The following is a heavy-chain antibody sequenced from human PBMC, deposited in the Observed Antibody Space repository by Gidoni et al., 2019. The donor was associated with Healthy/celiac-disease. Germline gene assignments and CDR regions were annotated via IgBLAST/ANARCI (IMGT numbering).Heavy chain of an antibody. CDR3: ARDWAPANSGSYSGAFDI. J-gene: IGHJ3*02. CDR2: IIPIFGTA. CDR1: GGTFSSYA. V-gene: IGHV1-69*06. Sequence: QVQLVQSGAEVKKPGSSVKVSCKASGGTFSSYAISWVRQAPGQGLEWMGGIIPIFGTANYAQKFQGRVTITADKSTSTAYMELSSLRSEDTAVYYCARDWAPANSGSYSGAFDIWGQGTMVTVSS. D-gene: IGHD1-26*01.